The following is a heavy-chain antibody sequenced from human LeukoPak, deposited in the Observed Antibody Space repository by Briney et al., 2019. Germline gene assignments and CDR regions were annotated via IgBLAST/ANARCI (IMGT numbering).Heavy chain of an antibody. D-gene: IGHD3-10*01. Sequence: PSETLSLTCTVSGGSVSSGSYYWSWIRQPRGKGLEWIGYIYYSGSTNYNPSLKSRVTISVDTSKNQFSLKLSSVTAADTAVYYCARDFSVYYGSGAPGWFAPWGQGTLVTVSS. CDR1: GGSVSSGSYY. J-gene: IGHJ5*02. CDR3: ARDFSVYYGSGAPGWFAP. CDR2: IYYSGST. V-gene: IGHV4-61*01.